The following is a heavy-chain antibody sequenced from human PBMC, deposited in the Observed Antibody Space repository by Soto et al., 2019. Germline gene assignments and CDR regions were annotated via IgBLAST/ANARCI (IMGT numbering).Heavy chain of an antibody. CDR2: IIPIFGTA. CDR1: GGTFSSYA. V-gene: IGHV1-69*13. Sequence: SVKVSCKASGGTFSSYAISWVRQAPGQGLEWMGGIIPIFGTANYAQKFQGRVTITADESTSTAYMELSSLRSEDTAVYYCASAWFGKNYYYGMDVWGQGTTVTVSS. D-gene: IGHD3-10*01. CDR3: ASAWFGKNYYYGMDV. J-gene: IGHJ6*02.